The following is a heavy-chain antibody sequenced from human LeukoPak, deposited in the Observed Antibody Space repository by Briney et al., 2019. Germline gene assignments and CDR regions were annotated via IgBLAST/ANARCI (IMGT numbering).Heavy chain of an antibody. CDR3: ARSSYDSNGYYVFDY. D-gene: IGHD3-22*01. J-gene: IGHJ4*02. Sequence: GESLKISCKVSGYSFTSYWIGWVRQMPGKGLEWMGIIYPGNSDTRYSPSFQGQVTISADKSISTAYLQWSRLKASDTAMYYCARSSYDSNGYYVFDYWGQGTLVTVSS. V-gene: IGHV5-51*01. CDR2: IYPGNSDT. CDR1: GYSFTSYW.